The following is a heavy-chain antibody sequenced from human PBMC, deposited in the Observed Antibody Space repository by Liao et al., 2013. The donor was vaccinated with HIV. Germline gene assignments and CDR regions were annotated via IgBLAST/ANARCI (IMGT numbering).Heavy chain of an antibody. V-gene: IGHV4-61*02. CDR3: ARGQSTTSMIVVVITSDSYFDY. J-gene: IGHJ4*02. D-gene: IGHD3-22*01. CDR1: GGSISSSAYY. Sequence: QLQLQESGPGLVKPSETLSLTCTVSGGSISSSAYYWSWIRQPAGEGLEWIGRIGTRGRPVYNPSLKSRVTISVDTSKNQFSLKLSSVTAADTAVYYCARGQSTTSMIVVVITSDSYFDYWGQGTLVTVSS. CDR2: IGTRGRP.